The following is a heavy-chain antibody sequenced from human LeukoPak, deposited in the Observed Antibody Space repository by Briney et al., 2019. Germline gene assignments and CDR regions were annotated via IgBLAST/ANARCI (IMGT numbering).Heavy chain of an antibody. CDR3: ARGTRGYYDFWSGPSPYYYYYYMDV. J-gene: IGHJ6*03. CDR1: RYTLTELS. CDR2: FDPEDGEA. D-gene: IGHD3-3*01. Sequence: ASVKVSCKVSRYTLTELSMHWVRQAPGKGLEWMGGFDPEDGEAIYAQKFQGRVTMTEDTSTDTAYMELSSLRSEDTAVYYCARGTRGYYDFWSGPSPYYYYYYMDVWGKGTTVTVSS. V-gene: IGHV1-24*01.